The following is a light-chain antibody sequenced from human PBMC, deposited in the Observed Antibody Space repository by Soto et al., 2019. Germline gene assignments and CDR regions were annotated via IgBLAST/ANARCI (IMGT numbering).Light chain of an antibody. CDR1: QSVNSN. V-gene: IGKV3-20*01. Sequence: ETVMTQSPATLSVSPGERATLSCRASQSVNSNLAWYQQKLGQAPRVLIYGASSRATSIPARFSGSGSGTDFTLTISSLEPEEFAVYYCQQYGSSPWTFGQGTRLEIK. CDR2: GAS. J-gene: IGKJ5*01. CDR3: QQYGSSPWT.